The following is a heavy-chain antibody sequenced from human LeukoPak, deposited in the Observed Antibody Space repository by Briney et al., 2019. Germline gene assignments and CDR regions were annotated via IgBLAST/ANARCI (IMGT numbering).Heavy chain of an antibody. CDR2: ISDSGSTT. D-gene: IGHD6-13*01. J-gene: IGHJ3*02. CDR1: GFTLSSYE. CDR3: ARIGYSNLGDALDI. Sequence: GGSLRLSCAASGFTLSSYEMNWVRQAPGQGLEWISYISDSGSTTYYADSVKGRFSISRDNAKNSLYLQMNSLRAEDTAVYYCARIGYSNLGDALDIWGQGTMVTASS. V-gene: IGHV3-48*03.